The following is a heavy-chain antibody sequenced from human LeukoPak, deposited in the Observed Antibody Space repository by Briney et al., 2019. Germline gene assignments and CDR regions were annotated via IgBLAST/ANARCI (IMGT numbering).Heavy chain of an antibody. CDR2: ITGIGDNT. V-gene: IGHV3-23*01. D-gene: IGHD2-2*01. J-gene: IGHJ4*02. CDR1: GFTFSTYA. Sequence: PGGSLRLSCAASGFTFSTYAMGWVRQAPGKGLEWVSGITGIGDNTYYADSVKGRFTISRDNAKNSLYLRMNSLRAEDTALYYCAKDIVPYSQRFDYFDYWGQGTLVTVSS. CDR3: AKDIVPYSQRFDYFDY.